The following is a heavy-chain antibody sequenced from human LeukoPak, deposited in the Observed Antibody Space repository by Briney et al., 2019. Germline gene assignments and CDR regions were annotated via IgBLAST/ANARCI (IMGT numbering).Heavy chain of an antibody. Sequence: SETLPLTCTVSGGSISSGDYYWSWIRQPPGKGLEWIGYIYYSGSTYYNPSLKSRVTISVDTSKNQFSLKLSSVTAADTAVYYCARAGYSGYELKDWGQGTLVTVSS. CDR1: GGSISSGDYY. CDR2: IYYSGST. J-gene: IGHJ4*02. CDR3: ARAGYSGYELKD. D-gene: IGHD5-12*01. V-gene: IGHV4-30-4*08.